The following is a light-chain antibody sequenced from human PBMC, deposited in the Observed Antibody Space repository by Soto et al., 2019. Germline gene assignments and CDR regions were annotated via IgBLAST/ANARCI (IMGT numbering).Light chain of an antibody. Sequence: DIQMTQSPSTLSGSVGDRVTITCRASQTISSWLAWYQQKPGKAPKLLIYKASTLKSGVPSRFSGRGSGTEFTLTISSLQPDDFATYYGQHYNSYSEAFGQGTKVERK. J-gene: IGKJ1*01. CDR1: QTISSW. V-gene: IGKV1-5*03. CDR2: KAS. CDR3: QHYNSYSEA.